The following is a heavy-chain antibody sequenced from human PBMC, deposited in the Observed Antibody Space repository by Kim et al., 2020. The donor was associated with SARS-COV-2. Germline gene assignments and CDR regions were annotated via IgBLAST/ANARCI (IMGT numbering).Heavy chain of an antibody. J-gene: IGHJ6*01. CDR3: AREMYSSSLYYYYGMDV. V-gene: IGHV3-33*05. Sequence: GGSLRLSCAASGFTFSSYGMHWVRQAPGKGLEWVAVISYDGSNKYYSDSVKGRFTISRDNSKNTLYLQMNSLRAEDTAVYYCAREMYSSSLYYYYGMDVWGQGTTVTVHS. CDR1: GFTFSSYG. CDR2: ISYDGSNK. D-gene: IGHD6-13*01.